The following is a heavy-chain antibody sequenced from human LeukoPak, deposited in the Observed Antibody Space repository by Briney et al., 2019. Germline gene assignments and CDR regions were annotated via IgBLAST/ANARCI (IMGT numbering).Heavy chain of an antibody. J-gene: IGHJ5*02. CDR3: APPPYYYEANGYSVA. CDR2: INHSGST. V-gene: IGHV4-34*01. CDR1: GGSSSGYY. D-gene: IGHD3-22*01. Sequence: SETLSLTCVLYGGSSSGYYWSWIRQPPGKGLEWIGEINHSGSTNYNPSLKSRVTISVDTSKSQFSLKLSSVTAADTAVYYCAPPPYYYEANGYSVAWGQGTLVTVSS.